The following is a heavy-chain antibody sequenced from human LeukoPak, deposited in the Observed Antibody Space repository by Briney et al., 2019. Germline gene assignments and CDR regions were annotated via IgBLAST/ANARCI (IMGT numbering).Heavy chain of an antibody. D-gene: IGHD2-2*01. CDR3: ARGGGVVVPADENYYGMDV. CDR2: XXXXXGGT. CDR1: GYTFTGYY. J-gene: IGHJ6*02. Sequence: ASVKVSCKASGYTFTGYYMHWVRQAPGQGLEWXXXXXXXXGGTNYAQKFQGRVTMTRDTSISTAYMELSRLRSDDTAVYYCARGGGVVVPADENYYGMDVWGQGTTVTVSS. V-gene: IGHV1-2*02.